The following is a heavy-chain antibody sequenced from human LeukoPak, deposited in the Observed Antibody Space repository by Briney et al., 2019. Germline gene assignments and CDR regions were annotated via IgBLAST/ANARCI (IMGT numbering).Heavy chain of an antibody. Sequence: GGSLRLSCAASGFTFSSYEMNWGRQAPGKGLEWVSYISSSGSTIYYADSVKGRFTISRDNAKNSLYLQMNSLRVEDTAVYYCARSAGTWFDPWGQGTLVTVSS. CDR2: ISSSGSTI. V-gene: IGHV3-48*03. CDR3: ARSAGTWFDP. J-gene: IGHJ5*02. CDR1: GFTFSSYE. D-gene: IGHD1-1*01.